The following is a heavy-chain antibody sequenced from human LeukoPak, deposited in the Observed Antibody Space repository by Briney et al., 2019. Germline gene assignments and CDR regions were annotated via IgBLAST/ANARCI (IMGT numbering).Heavy chain of an antibody. CDR3: VREESGGYFDY. J-gene: IGHJ4*02. V-gene: IGHV1-46*01. D-gene: IGHD2-8*02. CDR1: GFTFTNYL. Sequence: GASVKVSCKSSGFTFTNYLLHWVRQAPGQGLEWVGRIAPSVDTTNYAQKFRDRGTMTRDTSTSTVYMELRSLRSEDTAVYSCVREESGGYFDYWGQGTLVSVSS. CDR2: IAPSVDTT.